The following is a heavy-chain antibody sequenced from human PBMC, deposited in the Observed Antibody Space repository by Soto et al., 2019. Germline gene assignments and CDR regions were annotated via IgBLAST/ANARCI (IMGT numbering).Heavy chain of an antibody. CDR1: GFSLSTSGAG. CDR2: IYWDDDK. J-gene: IGHJ4*02. CDR3: AQYSSGYFVDF. V-gene: IGHV2-5*02. D-gene: IGHD3-22*01. Sequence: QITLKETGPTLVKPTQPLTLTCTFSGFSLSTSGAGVGWIRQPQEKALEWLPLIYWDDDKRYSPSLKSRLTITKDTSKNQVVLTMINMDPVDTATYYCAQYSSGYFVDFWGQGTLVTVSS.